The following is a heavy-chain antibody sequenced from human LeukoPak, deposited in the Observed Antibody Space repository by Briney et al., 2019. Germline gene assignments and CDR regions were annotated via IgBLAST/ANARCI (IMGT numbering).Heavy chain of an antibody. J-gene: IGHJ6*02. CDR2: IYYSGST. CDR3: AGIWSGYYYYYYGMDV. D-gene: IGHD3-3*01. Sequence: PSETLSLTCTVSGGSISSHYWSWIRQPPGKGLEWIGYIYYSGSTNYNPSLKSRVTISVDTSKNQFSLKLSSVTAADTAVYYCAGIWSGYYYYYYGMDVWGQGTTVTVSS. CDR1: GGSISSHY. V-gene: IGHV4-59*11.